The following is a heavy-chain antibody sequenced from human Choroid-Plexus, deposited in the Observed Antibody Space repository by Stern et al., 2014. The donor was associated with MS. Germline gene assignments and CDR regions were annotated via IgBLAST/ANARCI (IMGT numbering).Heavy chain of an antibody. Sequence: VQLVESGGGVVKPGRPLRLSCVASGFTFGSCAIHWVRQAPGKGLEWVAGVSYDVSNKYYADSVKGRFTISRDNSQNTLYMQMSSLRPEDTAVYYCAKDRQYLTYFFDHWGQGSLVTVSS. CDR1: GFTFGSCA. D-gene: IGHD2/OR15-2a*01. CDR2: VSYDVSNK. CDR3: AKDRQYLTYFFDH. J-gene: IGHJ5*02. V-gene: IGHV3-30*18.